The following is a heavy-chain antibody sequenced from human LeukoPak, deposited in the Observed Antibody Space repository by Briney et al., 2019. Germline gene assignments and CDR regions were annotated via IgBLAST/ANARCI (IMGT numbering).Heavy chain of an antibody. Sequence: SETLSLTCTVSGGSISSYYRSWIRQPPGKGLEWIGYIYYSGSTNYNPSLKSRVTISVDTSKNQFSLKLSSVTAADTAVYYCASSTRSSVDYWGQGTLVTVSS. J-gene: IGHJ4*02. CDR1: GGSISSYY. D-gene: IGHD6-6*01. CDR2: IYYSGST. V-gene: IGHV4-59*01. CDR3: ASSTRSSVDY.